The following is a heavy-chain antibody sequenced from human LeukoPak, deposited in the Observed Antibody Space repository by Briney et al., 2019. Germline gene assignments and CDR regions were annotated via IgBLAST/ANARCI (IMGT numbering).Heavy chain of an antibody. Sequence: ASVKVSCKASGYSFTSYDIHWVRQAPGQGLEWMGWISAYNGNTNYAQKLQGRVTMTTDTSTSTAYMELRSLRSDDTAVYYCARVIRDELLGGLDWFDPWGQGTLVTVSS. J-gene: IGHJ5*02. CDR1: GYSFTSYD. V-gene: IGHV1-18*01. CDR2: ISAYNGNT. CDR3: ARVIRDELLGGLDWFDP. D-gene: IGHD1-26*01.